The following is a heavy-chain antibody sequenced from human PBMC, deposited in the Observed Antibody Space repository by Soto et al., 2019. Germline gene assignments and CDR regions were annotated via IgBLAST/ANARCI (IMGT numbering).Heavy chain of an antibody. CDR3: TKAVPPQFDP. CDR2: ISSTGDNT. V-gene: IGHV3-23*01. Sequence: GGSLRLSCAASGFPFSSYAMSWVRLAPGKGLEWVSIISSTGDNTYYTDSVKGRFTISRDNSKNTLYLQMNSLRAEDTAVYYCTKAVPPQFDPWGQGTLVTVSS. J-gene: IGHJ5*02. CDR1: GFPFSSYA.